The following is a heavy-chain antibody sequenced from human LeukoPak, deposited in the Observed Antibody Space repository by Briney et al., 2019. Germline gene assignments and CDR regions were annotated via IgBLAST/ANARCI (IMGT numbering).Heavy chain of an antibody. D-gene: IGHD3-3*01. V-gene: IGHV3-23*01. J-gene: IGHJ6*03. Sequence: GGSLRLSCAASGFTFSSYAMSWVRQAPGKGLEWVSAISGSGGSTYYADSVKGRFTISRDNSKNTLYLQMNSLRAEDTAVYYCARDGIRTIFGVVTPYYYYMDVWGKGTTVTVPS. CDR1: GFTFSSYA. CDR3: ARDGIRTIFGVVTPYYYYMDV. CDR2: ISGSGGST.